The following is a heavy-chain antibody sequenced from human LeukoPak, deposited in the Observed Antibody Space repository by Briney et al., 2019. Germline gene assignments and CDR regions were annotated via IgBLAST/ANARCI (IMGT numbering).Heavy chain of an antibody. J-gene: IGHJ4*02. V-gene: IGHV4-59*08. D-gene: IGHD3-10*01. CDR2: IYYSGST. Sequence: SETLSLTCTVSGGSISSDYWSWIRQPPGKGLEWIGYIYYSGSTNYNPSLKSRVTISVDTSKNQFSLKLSSVTAADTAVYYCASFHYYGSGAWGQGTLVTVSS. CDR1: GGSISSDY. CDR3: ASFHYYGSGA.